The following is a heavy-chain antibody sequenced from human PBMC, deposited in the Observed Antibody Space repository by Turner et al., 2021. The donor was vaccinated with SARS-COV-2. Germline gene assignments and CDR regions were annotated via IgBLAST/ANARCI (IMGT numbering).Heavy chain of an antibody. CDR1: GYIFTNHD. CDR3: ARGDVVGADFDF. J-gene: IGHJ4*02. V-gene: IGHV1-46*03. D-gene: IGHD1-26*01. Sequence: QVQLLQSGAEVKKPGASVKGSCKASGYIFTNHDMHWVRQAPGQGLGWMGIINGRGDVTGYAEKFQGRVTMTTDTSTRTVYMKVKSLRSDDTAVYCCARGDVVGADFDFWGQGTLVTVSP. CDR2: INGRGDVT.